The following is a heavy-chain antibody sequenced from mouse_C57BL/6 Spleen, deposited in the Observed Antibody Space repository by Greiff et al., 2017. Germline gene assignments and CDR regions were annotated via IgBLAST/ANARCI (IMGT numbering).Heavy chain of an antibody. V-gene: IGHV1-15*01. CDR1: GYTFTDYE. D-gene: IGHD1-1*02. CDR3: TGWEREDY. Sequence: VKLLESGAELVRPGASVTLSCKASGYTFTDYEMHWVKQTPVHGLEWIGAIDPETGGTAYNQKFKGKAILTADKSSSTAYMELRSLTSEDSAVYYCTGWEREDYWGQGTTLTVSS. J-gene: IGHJ2*01. CDR2: IDPETGGT.